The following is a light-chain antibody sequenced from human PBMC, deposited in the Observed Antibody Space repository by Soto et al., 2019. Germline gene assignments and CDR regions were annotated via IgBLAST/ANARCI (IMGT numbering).Light chain of an antibody. CDR2: KAS. Sequence: DIQMTQSPSTLSASVGDRVTITCRASQSISIWLAWYQQKPGKAPKILIYKASSLESGVPSRFSGSGSGTEFTLTINSLQSDDFATYYCQQYETYSPTFGQGTKVDIK. J-gene: IGKJ1*01. CDR3: QQYETYSPT. V-gene: IGKV1-5*03. CDR1: QSISIW.